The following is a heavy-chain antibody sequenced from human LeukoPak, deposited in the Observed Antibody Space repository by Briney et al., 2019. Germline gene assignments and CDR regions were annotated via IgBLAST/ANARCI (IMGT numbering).Heavy chain of an antibody. CDR1: GGSFSGYY. V-gene: IGHV4-34*01. J-gene: IGHJ5*02. CDR2: INHSGRT. CDR3: AEGGDWDWFDP. D-gene: IGHD2-21*02. Sequence: SETLSLTCAVYGGSFSGYYWSWIRQPPGKGLEWIGEINHSGRTNYNPSLKSRVTISVDTSKNQFSLKLSSVTAADTAVYYCAEGGDWDWFDPWGQGTLVTVSS.